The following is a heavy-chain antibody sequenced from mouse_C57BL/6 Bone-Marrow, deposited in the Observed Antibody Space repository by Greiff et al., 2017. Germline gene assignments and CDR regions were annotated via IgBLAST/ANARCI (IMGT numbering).Heavy chain of an antibody. J-gene: IGHJ1*03. CDR2: INPGSGGT. Sequence: VQRVESGAELVRPGTSVKVSCKASGYAFTNYLIEWVKQRPGQGLEWIGVINPGSGGTNYNEKFKGKATLTADKSSSTAYMQLSSLTSEDAAVYFCARRDAWYFDVWGTGTTVTVSS. V-gene: IGHV1-54*01. CDR1: GYAFTNYL. CDR3: ARRDAWYFDV.